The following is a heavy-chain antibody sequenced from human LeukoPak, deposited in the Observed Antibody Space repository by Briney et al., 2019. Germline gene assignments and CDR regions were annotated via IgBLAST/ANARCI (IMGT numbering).Heavy chain of an antibody. CDR1: GYSISSGYY. V-gene: IGHV4-38-2*02. CDR3: ATENSSSWYEAGNWFDP. CDR2: IYHSGST. D-gene: IGHD6-13*01. J-gene: IGHJ5*02. Sequence: SETLSLTCTVSGYSISSGYYWGWIRQPPGKGLEWIGSIYHSGSTYYNPSLKSRVTISVDTSKNQVSLKLSSVTAADTAVYYCATENSSSWYEAGNWFDPWGQGTLVTVSS.